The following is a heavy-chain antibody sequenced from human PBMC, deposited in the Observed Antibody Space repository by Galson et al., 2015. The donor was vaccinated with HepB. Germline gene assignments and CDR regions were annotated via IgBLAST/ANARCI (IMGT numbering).Heavy chain of an antibody. CDR3: AREHRNCDYDY. J-gene: IGHJ4*02. Sequence: SLRLSCAASGFSFSRYWMTWVRQAPGKGLEWVANIKQDGSEKYYVDSVKGRFIISRDNAKNSLFLQMNSLRADDTAVYYCAREHRNCDYDYWGQGTLVTVSS. D-gene: IGHD1-14*01. CDR1: GFSFSRYW. V-gene: IGHV3-7*03. CDR2: IKQDGSEK.